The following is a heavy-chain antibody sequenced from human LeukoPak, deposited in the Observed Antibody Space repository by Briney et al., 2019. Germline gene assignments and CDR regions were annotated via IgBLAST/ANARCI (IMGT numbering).Heavy chain of an antibody. CDR3: ARVGVDYYYYYGMDV. V-gene: IGHV1-18*01. CDR2: ISAYNGNT. D-gene: IGHD4/OR15-4a*01. CDR1: VYTFTSYG. Sequence: ASVKVSCKASVYTFTSYGISWVRQAPGQGLEWMGWISAYNGNTNYAQKLQGRVTMTTDTSTSTAYMELRSLRSDDTAVYYCARVGVDYYYYYGMDVWGQGTTVTVSS. J-gene: IGHJ6*02.